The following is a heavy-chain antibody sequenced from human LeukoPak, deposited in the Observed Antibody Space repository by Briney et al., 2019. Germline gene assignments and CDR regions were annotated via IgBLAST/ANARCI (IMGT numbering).Heavy chain of an antibody. CDR2: ISYDGSNK. D-gene: IGHD1-26*01. CDR1: GFTFSSYA. CDR3: ARDQGGSYPYYYYGMDV. Sequence: GGSLLLSCAASGFTFSSYAMHWVRQAPGKGLEGVAVISYDGSNKYYADSVKGRFTISRDNSKNTLYLQMNSLRAEDTAVYYCARDQGGSYPYYYYGMDVWGQGTTVTVSS. V-gene: IGHV3-30-3*01. J-gene: IGHJ6*02.